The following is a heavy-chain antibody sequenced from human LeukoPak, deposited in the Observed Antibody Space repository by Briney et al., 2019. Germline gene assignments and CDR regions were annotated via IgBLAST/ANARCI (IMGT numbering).Heavy chain of an antibody. CDR2: ISWNSVSI. J-gene: IGHJ6*02. Sequence: PGGSLRLSCAASGFTFDDYAMHWVRQAPGKGLEWVSGISWNSVSIGYADAVKGRFTISRDNAKNSLYLQMNSLRVEDTAFYYCAKDSMDVWGQGTTVTVSS. V-gene: IGHV3-9*01. CDR3: AKDSMDV. CDR1: GFTFDDYA.